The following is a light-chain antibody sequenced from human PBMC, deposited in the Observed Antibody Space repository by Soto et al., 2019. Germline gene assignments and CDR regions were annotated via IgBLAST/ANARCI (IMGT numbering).Light chain of an antibody. J-gene: IGKJ1*01. CDR2: AAS. CDR1: QSISSY. Sequence: DTTVNKSPSALSASVRDRVTITCRASQSISSYLNWYQQKPGKAPKLLIYAASSLQSGVPSRFSGSGSGTDFTLTISSLHPEDFAPYYCRQTYSTRRPFDHGTKVDI. V-gene: IGKV1-39*01. CDR3: RQTYSTRRP.